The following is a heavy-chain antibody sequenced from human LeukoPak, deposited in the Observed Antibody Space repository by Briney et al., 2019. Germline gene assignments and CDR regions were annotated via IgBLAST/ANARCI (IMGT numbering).Heavy chain of an antibody. CDR3: ARVCYDSSGYYYQTVYFDY. D-gene: IGHD3-22*01. CDR1: GYTFTSYG. J-gene: IGHJ4*02. CDR2: ISAYNGNT. V-gene: IGHV1-18*01. Sequence: ASVKVSCKASGYTFTSYGISWVRQAPGQGREWMGWISAYNGNTNYAQKLQGRVTMTTDTSTSTAYKELRSLRSDDTAVYYCARVCYDSSGYYYQTVYFDYWGQGTLVTVSS.